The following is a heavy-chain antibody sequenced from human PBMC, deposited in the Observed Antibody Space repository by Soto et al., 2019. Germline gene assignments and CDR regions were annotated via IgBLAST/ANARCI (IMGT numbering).Heavy chain of an antibody. Sequence: QVQLQESGPGLVKPSQTLSLTCTVSGGSISSGDNFWSWIRQPPGKGLEWIGYTYYSGSTYYNPSLKSRVIISVDTSKHQFSLRLSAVTAADTAVYFCARVLGSSYSAALDYWGQGNLVTVSS. V-gene: IGHV4-30-4*01. CDR3: ARVLGSSYSAALDY. CDR1: GGSISSGDNF. J-gene: IGHJ4*02. CDR2: TYYSGST. D-gene: IGHD2-21*01.